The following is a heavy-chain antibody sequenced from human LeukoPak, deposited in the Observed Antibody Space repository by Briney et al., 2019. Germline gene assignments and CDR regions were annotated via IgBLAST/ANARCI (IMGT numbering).Heavy chain of an antibody. D-gene: IGHD5-24*01. CDR2: INHSGST. CDR1: GGSFSGYY. V-gene: IGHV4-34*01. Sequence: SETLSLTCAVSGGSFSGYYWSWIRQPPGKGLEWIGDINHSGSTNYNPSLKSRVTISVDTSKNQFSLKLSSVTAADTAVYYGARVDYREGYNVDYWGQGTLVTVSS. CDR3: ARVDYREGYNVDY. J-gene: IGHJ4*02.